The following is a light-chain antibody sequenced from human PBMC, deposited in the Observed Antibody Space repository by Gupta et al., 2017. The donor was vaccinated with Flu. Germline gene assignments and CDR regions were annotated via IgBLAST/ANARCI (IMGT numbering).Light chain of an antibody. J-gene: IGKJ2*01. V-gene: IGKV2-30*01. Sequence: DVVMTQSPLSLPVTLGQPASISCRSSQSLVYSDGKIYLNWFQQRPGHSPRRLIYQISHRDSGVPDRFSGSGSGTDFTLKISRGEAEDVGVYYCRQGTHWPPYTFGQGTKLEIK. CDR2: QIS. CDR1: QSLVYSDGKIY. CDR3: RQGTHWPPYT.